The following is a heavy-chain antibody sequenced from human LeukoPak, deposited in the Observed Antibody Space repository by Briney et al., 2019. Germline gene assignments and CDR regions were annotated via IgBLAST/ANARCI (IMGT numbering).Heavy chain of an antibody. J-gene: IGHJ3*02. V-gene: IGHV4-34*01. CDR2: INHSGST. CDR3: ATSSSSWYADAFDI. CDR1: GGSFSGYY. D-gene: IGHD6-13*01. Sequence: SETLSPTCAVYGGSFSGYYWSWIRQPPGKGLEWIGEINHSGSTNYNPSLKSRVTISVDTSKNQFSLKLSSVTAADTAVYYCATSSSSWYADAFDIWGQGTMVTVSS.